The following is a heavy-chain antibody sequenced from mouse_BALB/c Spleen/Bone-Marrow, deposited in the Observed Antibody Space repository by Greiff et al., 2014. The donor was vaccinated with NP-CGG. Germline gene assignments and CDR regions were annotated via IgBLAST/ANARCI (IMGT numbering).Heavy chain of an antibody. D-gene: IGHD1-2*01. J-gene: IGHJ3*01. CDR3: GRQGYYGYFAY. V-gene: IGHV4-1*02. Sequence: VQLQQPGGGLAQPGRSLKLSCAASGFDFSRYWMSWVRQAPGKGLEWIGEINPDSSTINYTPSLKDKSIISRDNAKNTLYLQMSKVRSEDTALYYCGRQGYYGYFAYWGQGTLVTVSA. CDR2: INPDSSTI. CDR1: GFDFSRYW.